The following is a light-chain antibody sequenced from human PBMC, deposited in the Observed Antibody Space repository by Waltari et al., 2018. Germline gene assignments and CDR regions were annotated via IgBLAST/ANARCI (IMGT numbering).Light chain of an antibody. CDR1: SSDVGGYNY. J-gene: IGLJ3*02. CDR2: DVS. CDR3: CACGGSYEV. V-gene: IGLV2-11*01. Sequence: QSALTQPRSVSGSPGQSVTISCTGTSSDVGGYNYVSWYQQHPGKAPKLMIYDVSTRPSGVPVRFSGSKTGNTSSLTISELQAEDEADYYCCACGGSYEVFGGGTKLTVL.